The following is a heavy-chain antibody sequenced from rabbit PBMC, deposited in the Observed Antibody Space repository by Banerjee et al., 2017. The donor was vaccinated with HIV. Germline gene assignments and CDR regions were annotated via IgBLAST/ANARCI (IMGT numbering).Heavy chain of an antibody. CDR3: ARYAVSSYYNL. Sequence: QSLEESGGDLVKPGASLTLTCTASGFSFSSNEMCWVRQAPGKGLEWIACIDGSSGSTWYASWAKGRFTISKTSSTTVTLQMTSLTAADTATYFCARYAVSSYYNLWGPGTLVTVS. D-gene: IGHD8-1*01. V-gene: IGHV1S40*01. CDR2: IDGSSGST. J-gene: IGHJ4*01. CDR1: GFSFSSNE.